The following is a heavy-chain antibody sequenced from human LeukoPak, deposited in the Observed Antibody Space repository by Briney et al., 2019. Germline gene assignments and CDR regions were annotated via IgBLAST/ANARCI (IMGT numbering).Heavy chain of an antibody. CDR3: ATSHDSSGND. J-gene: IGHJ4*02. CDR1: GFTFSSYW. D-gene: IGHD3-22*01. Sequence: GGSLRLSCAATGFTFSSYWMTWVRQAPGKGLEWVANIKEDGSEKYYMDSVKGRFTISRDNAKSSLYLQMNTLRAEDTAVYYCATSHDSSGNDWGQGTLVTVSS. V-gene: IGHV3-7*03. CDR2: IKEDGSEK.